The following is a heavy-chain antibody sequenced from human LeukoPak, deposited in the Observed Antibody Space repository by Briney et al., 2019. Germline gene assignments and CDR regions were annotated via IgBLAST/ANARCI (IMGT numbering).Heavy chain of an antibody. V-gene: IGHV4-34*01. CDR2: INHSGST. D-gene: IGHD3-22*01. J-gene: IGHJ4*02. CDR1: GGSFSGYY. CDR3: ARDVGDYDSSGSTFDY. Sequence: RPSETLSLTCAVYGGSFSGYYWSWIRQPPGKGLEWIGEINHSGSTNYNPSLKSRVTISVDTSKNQFSLKLSSVTAADTAVYYCARDVGDYDSSGSTFDYWGQGTLVTVSS.